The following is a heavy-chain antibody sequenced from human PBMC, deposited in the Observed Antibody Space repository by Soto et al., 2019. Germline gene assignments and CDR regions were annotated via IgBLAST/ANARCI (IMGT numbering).Heavy chain of an antibody. Sequence: ASVKVSCKASGYTFIGYYIHWVRQAPGQGLEWMGWINPNSGGTNYAQRFQGWVTMTRDRSISTAYMELSGLKSDDTAVYYCARVGGGLASLGYYGMDVWGQGTTVTVSS. J-gene: IGHJ6*02. CDR3: ARVGGGLASLGYYGMDV. CDR1: GYTFIGYY. CDR2: INPNSGGT. V-gene: IGHV1-2*04. D-gene: IGHD3-10*01.